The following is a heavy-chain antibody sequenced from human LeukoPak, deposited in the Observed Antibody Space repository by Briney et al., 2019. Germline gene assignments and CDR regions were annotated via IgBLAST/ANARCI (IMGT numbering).Heavy chain of an antibody. Sequence: GGSLRLSCAASGFTFTDYDMHWVRQATGKGLEWVSAIGTAGDTYYTGSVKGRFTISRENAKNSLYLQMNSLRAGDTAVYYCARVAKERVGGVYYFDYWGQGTLVTVSS. CDR1: GFTFTDYD. CDR3: ARVAKERVGGVYYFDY. CDR2: IGTAGDT. D-gene: IGHD1-1*01. J-gene: IGHJ4*02. V-gene: IGHV3-13*01.